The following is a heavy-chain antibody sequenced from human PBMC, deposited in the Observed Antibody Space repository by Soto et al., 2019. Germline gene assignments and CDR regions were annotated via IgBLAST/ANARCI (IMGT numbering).Heavy chain of an antibody. Sequence: QITLKESGPTLVKPTQTLTLTCTFSGFSLSTSRVGVGWIRQPPGKALEWLALIYWDDDKRYSPSLKSRLTITKDTAKNPVVLTMTNMDPVDTATYHCAHRRSSSWFFDYWGQGMLVTVSS. CDR2: IYWDDDK. V-gene: IGHV2-5*02. D-gene: IGHD6-13*01. CDR1: GFSLSTSRVG. J-gene: IGHJ4*02. CDR3: AHRRSSSWFFDY.